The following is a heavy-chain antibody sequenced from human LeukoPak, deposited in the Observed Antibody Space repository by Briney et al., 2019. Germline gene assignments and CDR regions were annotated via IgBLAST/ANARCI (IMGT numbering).Heavy chain of an antibody. Sequence: SETLSLTCTVSGGSISSSSYFWGWIRQPPGKGLEWIGSIYYSGSTYYNPSLKSRVTISVDTSKNQFSLKLSSVTAADTAVYYCARGQVGSPGIDYWGQGTLVTVSS. J-gene: IGHJ4*02. CDR2: IYYSGST. CDR1: GGSISSSSYF. CDR3: ARGQVGSPGIDY. D-gene: IGHD1-26*01. V-gene: IGHV4-39*07.